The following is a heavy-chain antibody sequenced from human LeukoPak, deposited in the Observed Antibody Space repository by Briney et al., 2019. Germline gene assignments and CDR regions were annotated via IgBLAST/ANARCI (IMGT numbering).Heavy chain of an antibody. CDR3: ARGGYNYGSVFDY. V-gene: IGHV3-48*01. D-gene: IGHD5-18*01. CDR1: DSMSRRFK. J-gene: IGHJ4*02. CDR2: ISDDSSTI. Sequence: GGSLRLSCAAYDSMSRRFKMNWVRQAPGKGLEWVSYISDDSSTIHYADSVKGRFTISRDNAENSLYLQMNSLRAEDTAVYYCARGGYNYGSVFDYWGQGNLVTVSS.